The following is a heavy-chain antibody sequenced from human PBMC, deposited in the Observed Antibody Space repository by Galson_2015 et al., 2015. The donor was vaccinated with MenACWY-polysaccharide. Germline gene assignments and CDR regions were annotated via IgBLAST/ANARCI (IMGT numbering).Heavy chain of an antibody. CDR1: FSFSTTRVG. CDR3: ALGGAAPPEPLKFDF. V-gene: IGHV2-5*02. D-gene: IGHD1-26*01. Sequence: FSFSTTRVGVAWIRQSPGTALEWLALVYWDDDKHYSPSLKNRVTIIKDTSKHQVVLTMTNMDPVDTATYYCALGGAAPPEPLKFDFWGQGALVSVSS. CDR2: VYWDDDK. J-gene: IGHJ4*02.